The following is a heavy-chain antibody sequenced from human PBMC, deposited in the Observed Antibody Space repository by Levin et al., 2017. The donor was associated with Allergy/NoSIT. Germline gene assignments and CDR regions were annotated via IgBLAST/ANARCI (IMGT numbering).Heavy chain of an antibody. CDR1: GFTFSDYA. CDR2: ISGNSRVI. J-gene: IGHJ4*02. CDR3: VSYRDGPYIPIAY. Sequence: GESLKISCVVSGFTFSDYAMSWIRQTPDKGLEWISIISGNSRVIYYADSVRGRFTISRDNSKNTLYLQMNSLRGDDTALYYCVSYRDGPYIPIAYWGQGTLVTVSS. D-gene: IGHD3-16*02. V-gene: IGHV3-23*01.